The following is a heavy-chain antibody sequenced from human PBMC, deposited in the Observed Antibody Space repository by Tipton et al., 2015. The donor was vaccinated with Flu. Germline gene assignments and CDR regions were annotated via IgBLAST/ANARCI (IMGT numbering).Heavy chain of an antibody. D-gene: IGHD1-26*01. J-gene: IGHJ3*01. Sequence: SLRLSCAASGFGFGSHGMHWVRQAPGKGLEWVAIIWYDGTNKYYAESVKGRFTVARDNSKNMLYLQMNSLRAEDTALYYCAKDHPVGAFDVWGQGTMVSVSS. CDR1: GFGFGSHG. V-gene: IGHV3-33*03. CDR2: IWYDGTNK. CDR3: AKDHPVGAFDV.